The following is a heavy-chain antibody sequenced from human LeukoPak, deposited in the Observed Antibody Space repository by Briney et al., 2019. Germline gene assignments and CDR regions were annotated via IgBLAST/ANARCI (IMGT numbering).Heavy chain of an antibody. CDR3: ARRDGGRGIDY. CDR2: ISYDGSNK. V-gene: IGHV3-30*04. D-gene: IGHD3-16*01. CDR1: GCTFSSYA. Sequence: PGGSLRLSCAASGCTFSSYAMHWVRKAPGKGLERVAVISYDGSNKYYADSVKGRFTISRDNSKNTLYLQMNSLRAEDTAVYYCARRDGGRGIDYWGQGTLVTVSS. J-gene: IGHJ4*02.